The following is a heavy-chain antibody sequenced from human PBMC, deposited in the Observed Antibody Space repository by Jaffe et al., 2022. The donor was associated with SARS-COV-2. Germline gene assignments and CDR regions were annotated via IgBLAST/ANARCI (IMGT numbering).Heavy chain of an antibody. D-gene: IGHD4-17*01. CDR2: IKSKTDSGTT. CDR3: IPASRTVAYYFDY. Sequence: EVQLVESGGGLVKPGGSLRLSCAASGFTFSNAWMSWVRQAPGKGLEWVGRIKSKTDSGTTDYAAPVKGRFTISRDDSKNTLYLQMNSLKTEDTAVYYCIPASRTVAYYFDYWGQGTLVTVSS. CDR1: GFTFSNAW. J-gene: IGHJ4*02. V-gene: IGHV3-15*01.